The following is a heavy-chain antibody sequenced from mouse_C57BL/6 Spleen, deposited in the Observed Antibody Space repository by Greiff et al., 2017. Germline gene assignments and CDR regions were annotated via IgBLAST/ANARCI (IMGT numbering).Heavy chain of an antibody. CDR2: ISSGSSTI. V-gene: IGHV5-17*01. J-gene: IGHJ3*01. D-gene: IGHD2-4*01. CDR3: ARGGDYDPFAY. CDR1: GFTFSDYG. Sequence: EVKLVESGGGLVKPGGSLKLSCAASGFTFSDYGMHWVRQAPEKGLEWVAYISSGSSTIYYADTVKGRFTISRDNAKNTLFLQMTSLRSEATAMYYCARGGDYDPFAYWGQGTLVTVSA.